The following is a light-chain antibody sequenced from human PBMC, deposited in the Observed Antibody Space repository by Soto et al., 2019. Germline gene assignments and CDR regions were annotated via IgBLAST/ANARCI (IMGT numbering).Light chain of an antibody. CDR3: SSYTSSSTPHYV. J-gene: IGLJ1*01. CDR1: SSDVGGYNY. Sequence: QSELSQPGYVCGSPWPSINIYCTGTSSDVGGYNYVSWYQQHPGKAPKLMIYDVSNRPSGVSNRFSGSKSGNTASLTISGLQAEDEADYYCSSYTSSSTPHYVFGTGTKVTVL. V-gene: IGLV2-14*01. CDR2: DVS.